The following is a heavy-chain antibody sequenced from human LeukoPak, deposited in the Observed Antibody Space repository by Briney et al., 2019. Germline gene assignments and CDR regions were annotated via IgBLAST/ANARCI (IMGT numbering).Heavy chain of an antibody. J-gene: IGHJ4*02. V-gene: IGHV3-48*04. D-gene: IGHD2-21*01. CDR2: ISSSNSPT. Sequence: PGGSLRLSCAASGFTFSTYSMNWVRQAPGKGLEWLSYISSSNSPTYYADSVRGRFSISRDNAKNSVYLQMNSLRVEDTAVYYCARGSPGTSSLYCGGDWGQGILVTVSS. CDR1: GFTFSTYS. CDR3: ARGSPGTSSLYCGGD.